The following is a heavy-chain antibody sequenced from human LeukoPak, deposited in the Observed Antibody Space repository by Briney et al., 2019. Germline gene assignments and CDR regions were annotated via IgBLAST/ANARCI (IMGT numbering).Heavy chain of an antibody. V-gene: IGHV4-38-2*02. Sequence: ASETLSLACTVSGYSISSGYYWGWIRQPPGKGLEWIGSIYHSGSTYYNPSLKSRLTISVDTSKNQFSLKLSSVTAADTAVYYCARDNPHHTVVPAAKGYYYMDVWGKGTTVTVSS. CDR2: IYHSGST. D-gene: IGHD2-2*01. CDR3: ARDNPHHTVVPAAKGYYYMDV. CDR1: GYSISSGYY. J-gene: IGHJ6*03.